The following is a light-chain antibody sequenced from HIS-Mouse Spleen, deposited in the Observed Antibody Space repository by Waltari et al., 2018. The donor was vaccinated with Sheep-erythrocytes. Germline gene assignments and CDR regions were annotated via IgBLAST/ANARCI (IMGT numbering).Light chain of an antibody. CDR1: SSDVAGYNY. CDR3: SSYTSSSSYV. CDR2: DVS. V-gene: IGLV2-14*03. J-gene: IGLJ1*01. Sequence: QSALTQPASVSGSPGQSITISCTGTSSDVAGYNYVSWYQQHPGKAPKLMIYDVSNRTSGVSKRFSGSKSGNTASLAIAGLQAADEADDYCSSYTSSSSYVFGTGTKVTVL.